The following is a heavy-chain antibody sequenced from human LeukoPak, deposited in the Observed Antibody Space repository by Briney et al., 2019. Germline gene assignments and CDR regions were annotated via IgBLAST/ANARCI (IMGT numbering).Heavy chain of an antibody. V-gene: IGHV4-38-2*01. J-gene: IGHJ4*02. Sequence: SETLSLTCAVSGYSISSGYYWGWIRQPPGKGLEWIGSIYHSGSTYYNPSLKSRVTISLDTSKNQFSLKLSSVTAADTAVYYCARLLDTVVIGDYWGQGTLVTASS. CDR1: GYSISSGYY. D-gene: IGHD2-21*01. CDR2: IYHSGST. CDR3: ARLLDTVVIGDY.